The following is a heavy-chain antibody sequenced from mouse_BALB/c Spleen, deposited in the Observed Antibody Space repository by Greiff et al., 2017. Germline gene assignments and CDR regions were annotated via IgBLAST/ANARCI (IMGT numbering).Heavy chain of an antibody. CDR2: SRNKANDYTT. Sequence: EVMLVESGGGLVQPGGSLRLSCAPSGFTFSDFYMEWVRQPPGKRLEWIAASRNKANDYTTEYSASVKGRFIVSRDTSQSILYLQMNALRAEDTAMYYCARDAYGYDGAFAYWGQGTLVTVSA. CDR3: ARDAYGYDGAFAY. CDR1: GFTFSDFY. V-gene: IGHV7-1*02. D-gene: IGHD2-2*01. J-gene: IGHJ3*01.